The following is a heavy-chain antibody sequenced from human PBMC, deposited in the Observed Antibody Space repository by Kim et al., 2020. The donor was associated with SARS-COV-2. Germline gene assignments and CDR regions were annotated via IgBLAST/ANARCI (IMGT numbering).Heavy chain of an antibody. CDR1: GGSFSSYY. D-gene: IGHD3-3*01. V-gene: IGHV4-59*13. CDR3: ARGALEIFRVAGWFDA. Sequence: SETLSLTCTVSGGSFSSYYWSWIRQPPGKGLEWIGYIYYSGSTNYNPSLKSRVTISVDTSKNQFSLKLSSVTAADTGVYYCARGALEIFRVAGWFDAWGQGTLVTVSS. CDR2: IYYSGST. J-gene: IGHJ5*02.